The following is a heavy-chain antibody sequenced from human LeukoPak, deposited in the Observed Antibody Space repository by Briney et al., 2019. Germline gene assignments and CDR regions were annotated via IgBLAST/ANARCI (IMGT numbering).Heavy chain of an antibody. Sequence: ASVKISCKVSGYTLTDYYMHWVQQAPGKGLEWMGLVDPEDGETIYAEKFQGRVTITADTSTDTAYMELSSLRSEDTAVYYCATGRRYSSGWYDVDYWGQGTLVTVSS. CDR2: VDPEDGET. J-gene: IGHJ4*02. CDR1: GYTLTDYY. D-gene: IGHD6-19*01. CDR3: ATGRRYSSGWYDVDY. V-gene: IGHV1-69-2*01.